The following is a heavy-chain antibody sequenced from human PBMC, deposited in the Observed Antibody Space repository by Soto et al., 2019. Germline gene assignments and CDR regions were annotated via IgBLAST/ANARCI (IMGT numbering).Heavy chain of an antibody. Sequence: PGGSLRLSCAASGFTFSSNWMSWVRQAPGKGLEWVANIKQDGREKYYVDSVKGRSTLSRDNAKNSLYLQMDSLRAEDTAVYYCAGGMVYGYPVFDYWGQGTLVTVSS. CDR1: GFTFSSNW. CDR3: AGGMVYGYPVFDY. V-gene: IGHV3-7*01. J-gene: IGHJ4*02. CDR2: IKQDGREK. D-gene: IGHD5-12*01.